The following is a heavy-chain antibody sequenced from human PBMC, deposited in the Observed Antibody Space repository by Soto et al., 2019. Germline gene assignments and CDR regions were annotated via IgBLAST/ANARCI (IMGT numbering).Heavy chain of an antibody. CDR1: GGSISSYY. CDR3: ARSWDYDSSGYYSFDY. CDR2: IYNSGST. V-gene: IGHV4-59*01. Sequence: PSETLSLTCTVSGGSISSYYWSWIRQPPGKGLEWLGYIYNSGSTNYNPSLKSRVTISVGTSKNQFSLKLSSVTAADTAAYYCARSWDYDSSGYYSFDYWGQGTLVTVSS. D-gene: IGHD3-22*01. J-gene: IGHJ4*02.